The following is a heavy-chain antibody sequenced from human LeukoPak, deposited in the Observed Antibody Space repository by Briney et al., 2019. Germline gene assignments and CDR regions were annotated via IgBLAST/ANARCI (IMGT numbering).Heavy chain of an antibody. V-gene: IGHV3-21*01. J-gene: IGHJ3*02. CDR1: GFTFSSYS. CDR2: ISSSSSYI. D-gene: IGHD2-2*01. Sequence: PGGSLRLSCAASGFTFSSYSMNWVRQAPGKGLEWVTSISSSSSYIYYADSVKGRFTISRDNAKNSLYLQMNSLRAEDTAVYYCAREGQLLPDAFDIWGQGTMVTVSS. CDR3: AREGQLLPDAFDI.